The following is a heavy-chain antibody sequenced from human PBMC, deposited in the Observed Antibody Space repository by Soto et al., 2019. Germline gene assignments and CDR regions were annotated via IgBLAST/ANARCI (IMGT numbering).Heavy chain of an antibody. J-gene: IGHJ6*02. D-gene: IGHD3-10*01. V-gene: IGHV3-48*01. CDR1: GFTFSTYR. Sequence: EVQLVESGGGLVQPGGSLRLSCAASGFTFSTYRMHWVRQAPGKGLEWVSYISSDTSNIAYADSVKGRFTISRDNAKNSXFXXMNSLRAEDTAVYYCATYYGSGSYFPDHYYYGMDVWGQGTTVTVSS. CDR2: ISSDTSNI. CDR3: ATYYGSGSYFPDHYYYGMDV.